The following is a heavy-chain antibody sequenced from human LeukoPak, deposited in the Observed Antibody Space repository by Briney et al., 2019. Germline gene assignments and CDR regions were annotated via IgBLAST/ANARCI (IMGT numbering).Heavy chain of an antibody. D-gene: IGHD1-26*01. CDR1: GLTLSSQA. CDR2: ICGRGGSP. CDR3: AKSVGYCGYHPPDY. J-gene: IGHJ4*02. Sequence: GGPLRLSCAPCGLTLSSQAMSGVRQAPGKGREWVSCICGRGGSPYYADAVKGRFTMSRDNSKNTLYLQMNSPRAEDTAVYYCAKSVGYCGYHPPDYWGQGTLVTVSS. V-gene: IGHV3-23*01.